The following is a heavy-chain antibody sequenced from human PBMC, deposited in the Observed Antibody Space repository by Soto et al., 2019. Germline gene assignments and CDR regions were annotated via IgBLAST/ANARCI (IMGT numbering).Heavy chain of an antibody. J-gene: IGHJ4*02. CDR1: GFNFRGYG. V-gene: IGHV3-33*01. CDR2: TRHDGSNT. CDR3: ARDGVGATTYFGYFDY. D-gene: IGHD1-26*01. Sequence: QVQLVESGGGVVQPGRSLRLSCAASGFNFRGYGMHWVRQAPGKGLEWVAITRHDGSNTYYADSVRGRFTISRDNSKNTLYQQMNSLRVEDTAVYYCARDGVGATTYFGYFDYWGQGTPITVSS.